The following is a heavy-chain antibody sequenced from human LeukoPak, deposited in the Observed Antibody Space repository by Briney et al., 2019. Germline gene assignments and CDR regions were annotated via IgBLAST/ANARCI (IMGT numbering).Heavy chain of an antibody. D-gene: IGHD6-19*01. J-gene: IGHJ4*02. Sequence: PGRSLRLSCAASAFIFSDYPMHWVRQAPGKGLEWVAVISYDGSEKYYAASVKGRFTISRDNSKNTLYLQMNSLRVEDTAIYYCARAADPFDFWGQGTLVTVSS. CDR3: ARAADPFDF. V-gene: IGHV3-30*04. CDR2: ISYDGSEK. CDR1: AFIFSDYP.